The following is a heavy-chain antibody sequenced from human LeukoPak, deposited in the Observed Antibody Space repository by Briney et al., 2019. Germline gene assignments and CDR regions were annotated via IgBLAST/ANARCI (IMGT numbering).Heavy chain of an antibody. D-gene: IGHD3-22*01. CDR3: AGLVGRYSSGLYYYYFDY. Sequence: SGTLSLTCTVSGDSINSLDLWSWVRQPPGEGLEWIGEMYLSGTTHSNPSVKSRVTISIDKSKNQFFLNLSSVTAADTAVYYCAGLVGRYSSGLYYYYFDYWGQGTLVTVSS. J-gene: IGHJ4*02. CDR2: MYLSGTT. CDR1: GDSINSLDL. V-gene: IGHV4-4*02.